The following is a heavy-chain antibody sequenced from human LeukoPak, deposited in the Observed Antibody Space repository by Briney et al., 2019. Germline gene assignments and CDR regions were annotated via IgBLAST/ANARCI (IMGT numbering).Heavy chain of an antibody. Sequence: KSSETLSLTCALYGGSFSTYYWTWICQSPIKGLEWIGEINHEGGTNHNPSLEGRVTISVDRSKNQFSLKLTSVTAADAGVYYCVRGRAVVRPLPYMDVWGKGTTVTVSS. CDR1: GGSFSTYY. J-gene: IGHJ6*03. D-gene: IGHD6-19*01. CDR3: VRGRAVVRPLPYMDV. CDR2: INHEGGT. V-gene: IGHV4-34*01.